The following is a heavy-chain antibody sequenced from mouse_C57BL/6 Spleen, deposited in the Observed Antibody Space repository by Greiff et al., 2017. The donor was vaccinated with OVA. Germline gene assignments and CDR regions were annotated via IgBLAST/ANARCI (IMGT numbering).Heavy chain of an antibody. CDR2: IDPETGGT. CDR3: TRSPSAQASYYFDY. V-gene: IGHV1-15*01. J-gene: IGHJ2*01. CDR1: GYTFTDYE. D-gene: IGHD3-2*02. Sequence: VKLMESGAELVRPGASVTLSCKASGYTFTDYEMHWVKQTPVHGLEWIGAIDPETGGTAYNQKFKGKAILTADKSSITAYMELRSLTSADTAVYYSTRSPSAQASYYFDYWGQGTTLTVSS.